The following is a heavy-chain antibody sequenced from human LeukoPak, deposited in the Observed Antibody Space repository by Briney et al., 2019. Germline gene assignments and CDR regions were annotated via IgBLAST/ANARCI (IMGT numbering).Heavy chain of an antibody. J-gene: IGHJ6*03. CDR3: TTVLEPGGGYYYYYMDV. Sequence: GGSLRLSCAASGFTFSNAWMSWVRQAPGKGLEWVGRIKSKTDGGTTDYAAPVKGRFTISRDDSKNTLYLQMNSLKTEDTAVYYCTTVLEPGGGYYYYYMDVWGKGTTVTVSS. V-gene: IGHV3-15*01. D-gene: IGHD1-1*01. CDR1: GFTFSNAW. CDR2: IKSKTDGGTT.